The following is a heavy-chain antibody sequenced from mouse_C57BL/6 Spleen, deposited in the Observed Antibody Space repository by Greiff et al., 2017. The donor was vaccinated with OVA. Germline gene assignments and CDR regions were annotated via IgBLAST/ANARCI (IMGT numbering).Heavy chain of an antibody. Sequence: VQLQQSGPELVKPGASVKISCKASGYAFSSSWMNWVKQRPGTGLEWIGRIYTGDGDTNYNGKFKGKGTLTADKSSSTAYMQLNSLTAEDSAVYFCARIYYGSYDDAMDDWGQGTSVTVSS. D-gene: IGHD2-1*01. V-gene: IGHV1-82*01. CDR3: ARIYYGSYDDAMDD. CDR2: IYTGDGDT. CDR1: GYAFSSSW. J-gene: IGHJ4*01.